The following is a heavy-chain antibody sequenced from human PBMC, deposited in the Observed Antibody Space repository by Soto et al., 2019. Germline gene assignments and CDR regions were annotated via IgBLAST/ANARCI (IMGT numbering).Heavy chain of an antibody. CDR3: ASGLRRVTIYGVVIGDFGY. J-gene: IGHJ4*02. CDR2: ISAYNGNT. D-gene: IGHD3-3*01. V-gene: IGHV1-18*01. Sequence: GHEWMGWISAYNGNTNYAQKLQGRVTMTTDTSTSTAYMELRSLRSDDTAVYYCASGLRRVTIYGVVIGDFGYWGQRLLVTVSS.